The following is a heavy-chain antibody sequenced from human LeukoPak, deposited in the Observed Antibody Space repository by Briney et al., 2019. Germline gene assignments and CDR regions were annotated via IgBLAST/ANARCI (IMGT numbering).Heavy chain of an antibody. CDR3: ASPYCSGGTCYAHDAFDI. D-gene: IGHD2-15*01. J-gene: IGHJ3*02. V-gene: IGHV1-18*01. CDR2: INAYKGNT. CDR1: GHTFTTYG. Sequence: ASVKVSCKASGHTFTTYGISWVRQAPGQGLEWMGWINAYKGNTNYAQTFQGRVTMTTDTSTSTVYMELRSLRSDDTAVYYCASPYCSGGTCYAHDAFDIWGQGTMVTVSS.